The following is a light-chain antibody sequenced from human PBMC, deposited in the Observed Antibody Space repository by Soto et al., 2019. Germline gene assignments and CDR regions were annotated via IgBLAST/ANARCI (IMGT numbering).Light chain of an antibody. CDR2: GAS. CDR1: QSVSSSY. V-gene: IGKV3-20*01. CDR3: HQYGSSPPRFT. J-gene: IGKJ3*01. Sequence: EIVLTQSPGTLSLSPGERATLSCRASQSVSSSYLAWDQQKPGQAPRLLIYGASSSATGIPDRFSGSGSGTDFTLTISGLEPEDCAVYYCHQYGSSPPRFTFGPGTKVDIK.